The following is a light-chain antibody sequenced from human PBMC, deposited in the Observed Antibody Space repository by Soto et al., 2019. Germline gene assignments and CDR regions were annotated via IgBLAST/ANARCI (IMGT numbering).Light chain of an antibody. J-gene: IGLJ2*01. CDR1: SSDIGNYDF. Sequence: QSVLTQPASVSGSPGQSITISCTGTSSDIGNYDFVSWYQQVPGTAPKAMIYEVSSRPSGVSNRFSGSKSGNTASLTVSGLQAEDEADYYCSSFAGSPVVFGGGTKLTVL. CDR2: EVS. CDR3: SSFAGSPVV. V-gene: IGLV2-14*01.